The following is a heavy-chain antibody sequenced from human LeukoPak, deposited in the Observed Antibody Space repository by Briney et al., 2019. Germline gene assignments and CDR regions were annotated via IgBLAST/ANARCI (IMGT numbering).Heavy chain of an antibody. D-gene: IGHD6-19*01. CDR1: GDSISSYY. V-gene: IGHV4-59*08. CDR2: IYHSGST. Sequence: SETLSLTCTVSGDSISSYYWSWIRQPPGKGLEWIGYIYHSGSTNYNPSLKSRLTISIDASKNQFSLKLSTVTAADTAVYYCARHRDSSGWPNYFDYWGQGTLVTVSS. CDR3: ARHRDSSGWPNYFDY. J-gene: IGHJ4*02.